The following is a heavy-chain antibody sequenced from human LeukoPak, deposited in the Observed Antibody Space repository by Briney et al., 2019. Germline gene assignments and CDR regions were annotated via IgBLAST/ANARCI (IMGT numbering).Heavy chain of an antibody. D-gene: IGHD3-22*01. Sequence: TGGSLRLSCAASEFSIRLNYMTWVRQAPGKGLEWVAVISYDGSNKYYADSVKGRFTISRDNSKNTLYLQMNSLRVEDTAVYYCARDSGDSSGYYPGYWGQGTLVTVSS. CDR2: ISYDGSNK. J-gene: IGHJ4*02. CDR1: EFSIRLNY. CDR3: ARDSGDSSGYYPGY. V-gene: IGHV3-30*03.